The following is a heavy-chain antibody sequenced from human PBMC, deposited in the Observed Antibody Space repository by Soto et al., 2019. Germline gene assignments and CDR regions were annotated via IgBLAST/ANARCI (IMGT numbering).Heavy chain of an antibody. Sequence: GGSLRLSCTASGFTFSRDGMCWVRQGQGQGLEWVSLVTDNGRSTYYADSVKGRFTISKDNTKNTLFLQISSLQVDDSAVYYCTSAESHDMSYFFDSWGQGALVTVSS. CDR3: TSAESHDMSYFFDS. CDR1: GFTFSRDG. V-gene: IGHV3-23*01. D-gene: IGHD1-1*01. J-gene: IGHJ4*02. CDR2: VTDNGRST.